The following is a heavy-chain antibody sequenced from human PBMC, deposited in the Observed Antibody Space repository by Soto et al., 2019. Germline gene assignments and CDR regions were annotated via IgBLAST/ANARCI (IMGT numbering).Heavy chain of an antibody. J-gene: IGHJ6*03. D-gene: IGHD4-17*01. Sequence: TGGSLRLSCAASGFTFSNAWISWVRQAPGKGLEWVGRIKSKTDGGTTDYAAPVKGRFTISRDDSKNTLYLQMNSLKTEDTAVYYCTTEWGVTTDSQYYYMDVWGKGTTVTVSS. V-gene: IGHV3-15*01. CDR3: TTEWGVTTDSQYYYMDV. CDR2: IKSKTDGGTT. CDR1: GFTFSNAW.